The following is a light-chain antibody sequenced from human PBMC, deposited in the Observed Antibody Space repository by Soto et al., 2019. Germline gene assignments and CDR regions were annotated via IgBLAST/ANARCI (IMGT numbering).Light chain of an antibody. CDR1: QHINNY. CDR2: DVS. Sequence: DVQMTQSPSSLSASVGDRIIITCQASQHINNYLNWYQQKPGRAPRLLIHDVSNLATGVPSRFSGSGFGTDFTFTIHSLQPEDFATYYCQQYDNLPLTFGPGTRVDVK. V-gene: IGKV1-33*01. J-gene: IGKJ3*01. CDR3: QQYDNLPLT.